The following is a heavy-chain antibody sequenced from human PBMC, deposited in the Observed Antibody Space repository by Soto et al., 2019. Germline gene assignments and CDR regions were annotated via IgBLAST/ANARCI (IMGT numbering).Heavy chain of an antibody. CDR2: TYYRSKWYR. V-gene: IGHV6-1*01. CDR3: ARTVGWLDP. D-gene: IGHD1-26*01. Sequence: SQTLSLTCVISGDSVSSNSAAWNLIRQSPSRGLEWLGRTYYRSKWYREYAPSVKSRITINPDTSKNQFSLQLNSVSPEDTAVYYCARTVGWLDPWGQGSLVTVSS. CDR1: GDSVSSNSAA. J-gene: IGHJ5*02.